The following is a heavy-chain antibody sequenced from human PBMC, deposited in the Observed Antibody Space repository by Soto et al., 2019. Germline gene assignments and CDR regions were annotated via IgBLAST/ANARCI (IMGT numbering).Heavy chain of an antibody. V-gene: IGHV4-59*08. J-gene: IGHJ4*01. Sequence: SDTLSLTCSVSGDSISNYYWSWIRQPPGKGLEWIGFIDHSGSTNYSPSLKSRVTMSVDTSKNQFSLMMASLTAADTAVYYCARRRSGPTFFDYWGHGTMVTVSS. CDR3: ARRRSGPTFFDY. CDR2: IDHSGST. D-gene: IGHD3-10*01. CDR1: GDSISNYY.